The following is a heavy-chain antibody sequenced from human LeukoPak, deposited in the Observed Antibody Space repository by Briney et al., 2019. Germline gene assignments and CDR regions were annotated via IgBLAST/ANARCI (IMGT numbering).Heavy chain of an antibody. Sequence: SETLSLTCAVYGGSFSGYYWSWIRQPPGKGLEWIGEINHSGSTNYNPSLKSRVTISVDTSKNQFSLKLSSVTAADTAVYYCARVKVVPAAISSYYYGMDVWGQGTTVTVSS. CDR3: ARVKVVPAAISSYYYGMDV. CDR2: INHSGST. D-gene: IGHD2-2*01. CDR1: GGSFSGYY. J-gene: IGHJ6*02. V-gene: IGHV4-34*01.